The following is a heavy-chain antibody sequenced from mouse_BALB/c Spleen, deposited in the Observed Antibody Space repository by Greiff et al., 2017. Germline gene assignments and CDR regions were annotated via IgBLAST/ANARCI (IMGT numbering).Heavy chain of an antibody. CDR3: ARHYLRYFDV. D-gene: IGHD1-1*01. J-gene: IGHJ1*01. Sequence: EVQRVESGGGLVQPGGSLKLSCAASGFTFSSYTMSWVRQTPEKRLEWVAYISNGGGSTYYPDTVKGRFTISRDNAKNTLYLQMSSLKSEDTAMYYCARHYLRYFDVWGAGTTVTVSS. V-gene: IGHV5-12-2*01. CDR2: ISNGGGST. CDR1: GFTFSSYT.